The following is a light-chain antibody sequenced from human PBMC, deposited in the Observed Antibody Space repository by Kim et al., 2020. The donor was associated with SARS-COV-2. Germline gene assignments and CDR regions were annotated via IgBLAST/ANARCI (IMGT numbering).Light chain of an antibody. CDR1: ALPKQY. CDR3: QSADSSGTYGV. CDR2: KDS. Sequence: SYGLTQPPSVSVSPGQTARITCSGDALPKQYAYWYQQKPGQAPVLVIYKDSERPSGIPERFSGSSSGTTVTLTISGVQAEDEADYYCQSADSSGTYGVFGTGTKVTVL. V-gene: IGLV3-25*03. J-gene: IGLJ1*01.